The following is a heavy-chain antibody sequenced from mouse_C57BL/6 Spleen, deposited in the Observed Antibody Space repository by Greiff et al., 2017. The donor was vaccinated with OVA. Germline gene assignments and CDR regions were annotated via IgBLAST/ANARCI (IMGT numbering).Heavy chain of an antibody. D-gene: IGHD2-12*01. CDR3: ARGGRYDGDYAMDY. V-gene: IGHV1-50*01. Sequence: VQLQQPGAELVKPGASVKLSCKASGYTFTSYWMQWVKQRPGQGLEWIGEIDPSDSYTNYNQKFKGKATLTVDTSSSTAYMQLSSLTSEDSAVYDCARGGRYDGDYAMDYWGQGTSVTVSS. CDR1: GYTFTSYW. CDR2: IDPSDSYT. J-gene: IGHJ4*01.